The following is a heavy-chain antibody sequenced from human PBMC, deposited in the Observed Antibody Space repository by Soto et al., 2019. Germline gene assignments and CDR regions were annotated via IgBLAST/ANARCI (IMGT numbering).Heavy chain of an antibody. V-gene: IGHV1-2*04. D-gene: IGHD3-22*01. CDR2: INPNSGGT. J-gene: IGHJ6*02. Sequence: GASVKVSCKASGYTFTGYYMHWVRQAPGQGLEWMGWINPNSGGTNYAQKLQGWVTMTRDTSISTAYMELSRLRSDDTAVYYCARDLSPERYYDSSGYYSTGGYYGMDVWGQGTTVTVSS. CDR3: ARDLSPERYYDSSGYYSTGGYYGMDV. CDR1: GYTFTGYY.